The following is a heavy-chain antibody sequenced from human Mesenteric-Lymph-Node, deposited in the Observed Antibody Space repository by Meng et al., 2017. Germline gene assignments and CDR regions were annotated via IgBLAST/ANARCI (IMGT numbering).Heavy chain of an antibody. J-gene: IGHJ4*02. Sequence: SQTRSLTGAISGDSVSSNSAAWNWIRQSPSRGLEWLGRTYYRSKWYNDYAVSVKSRLTINPDTSKNQFSLQLNSVTPEDTAVYYCARFVGATKIFDYWGQGTLVTVSS. V-gene: IGHV6-1*01. CDR1: GDSVSSNSAA. CDR2: TYYRSKWYN. D-gene: IGHD1-26*01. CDR3: ARFVGATKIFDY.